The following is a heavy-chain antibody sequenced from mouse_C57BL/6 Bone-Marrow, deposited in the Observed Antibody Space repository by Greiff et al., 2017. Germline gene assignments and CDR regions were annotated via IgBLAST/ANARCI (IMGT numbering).Heavy chain of an antibody. J-gene: IGHJ3*01. V-gene: IGHV6-6*01. Sequence: EVKVVESGGGLVQPGGSMKLSCAASGFTFSDAWMDWVRQSPEKGLEWVAEIRNKANNHATYYAESVKGRFTISRDDSKSSVYLQMNSLRAEDTGIYYCTTFYYDYDGFAYWGQGTLVTVSA. D-gene: IGHD2-4*01. CDR2: IRNKANNHAT. CDR3: TTFYYDYDGFAY. CDR1: GFTFSDAW.